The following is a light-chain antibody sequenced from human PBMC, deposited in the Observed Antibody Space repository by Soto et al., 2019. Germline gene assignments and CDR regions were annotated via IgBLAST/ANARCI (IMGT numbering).Light chain of an antibody. CDR1: SSDVGGYNL. J-gene: IGLJ1*01. CDR3: CSFSRSSTLEL. V-gene: IGLV2-23*01. Sequence: QSALTQPASVSGSPGQSFTISCTGTSSDVGGYNLVAWYQQQPGKAPKLMIYEGSKRPSGVSDRFSGSKSGNTASLTISGLQAEDEADYYCCSFSRSSTLELFGTGTKVTV. CDR2: EGS.